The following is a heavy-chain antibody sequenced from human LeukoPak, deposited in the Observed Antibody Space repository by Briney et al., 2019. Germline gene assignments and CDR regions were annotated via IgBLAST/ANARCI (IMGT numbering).Heavy chain of an antibody. CDR2: INSNSGGT. Sequence: ASVKVSCKASGYTSTGYYMHWVRQAPGQGLEWMGRINSNSGGTNYAQKFQGRVTMTRDTSISTAYMELSRLRSDDTAVYYCARRTMVRGETTIYYYMDVWGKGTTVTVSS. D-gene: IGHD3-10*01. V-gene: IGHV1-2*06. J-gene: IGHJ6*03. CDR1: GYTSTGYY. CDR3: ARRTMVRGETTIYYYMDV.